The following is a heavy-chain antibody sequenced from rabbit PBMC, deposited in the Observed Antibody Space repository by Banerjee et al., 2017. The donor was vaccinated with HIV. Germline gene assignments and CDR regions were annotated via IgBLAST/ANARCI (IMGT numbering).Heavy chain of an antibody. D-gene: IGHD6-1*01. CDR1: GFDFSSSYY. Sequence: QSLEESGGDLVKPEGSLTLTCTASGFDFSSSYYMCWVRQAPGKGLELIACIYTSSGSTYYASWAKGRFTISKTSSTTVTLQMTSLTAADTATYFCARDSSYGSSSAGYAGYGYAFNLWGQGTLVTVS. CDR3: ARDSSYGSSSAGYAGYGYAFNL. CDR2: IYTSSGST. J-gene: IGHJ4*01. V-gene: IGHV1S40*01.